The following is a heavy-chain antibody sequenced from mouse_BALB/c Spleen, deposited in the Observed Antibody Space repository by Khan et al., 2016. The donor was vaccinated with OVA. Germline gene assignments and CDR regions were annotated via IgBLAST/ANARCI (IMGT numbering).Heavy chain of an antibody. CDR1: GYSITSDYA. V-gene: IGHV3-2*02. CDR2: ISYSGST. CDR3: ARSIMAN. Sequence: EVKLLESGPGLVKPSQSLSLTCTVTGYSITSDYAWNWIRQFPGNKLEWMGYISYSGSTSYNPSLKSRISITRDTSKNQFFLQLNSVTTEDTATYYCARSIMANWGQGTTLTVSP. J-gene: IGHJ2*01.